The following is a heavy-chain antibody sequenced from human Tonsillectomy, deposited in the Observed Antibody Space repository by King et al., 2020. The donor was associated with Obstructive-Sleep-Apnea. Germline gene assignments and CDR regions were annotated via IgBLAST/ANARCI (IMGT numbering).Heavy chain of an antibody. Sequence: TLKESGPVLVKPTETLTLTCTVSGFSLSNARMGVSWIRHPPGKALEWLAPIFSTDEKSYSTSLKSRLTISKDTSKSQVVLTLTNMDPVDTATYYCARTPKEGYSYDQHWFDPWGQGTLVTVSS. V-gene: IGHV2-26*01. D-gene: IGHD5-18*01. J-gene: IGHJ5*02. CDR1: GFSLSNARMG. CDR2: IFSTDEK. CDR3: ARTPKEGYSYDQHWFDP.